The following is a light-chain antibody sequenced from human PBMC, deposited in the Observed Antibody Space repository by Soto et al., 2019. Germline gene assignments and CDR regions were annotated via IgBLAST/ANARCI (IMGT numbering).Light chain of an antibody. CDR1: QDISNY. CDR3: QQYDNLPPYT. V-gene: IGKV1-33*01. Sequence: DIQMTQTPSSQSASVGDRVTITCQASQDISNYLNWYQQKPGKAPKLLIYDASNLETGVPSRFSGSGSGTHFTFTITSLQPEDIATYYCQQYDNLPPYTFGQGTKLEIK. CDR2: DAS. J-gene: IGKJ2*01.